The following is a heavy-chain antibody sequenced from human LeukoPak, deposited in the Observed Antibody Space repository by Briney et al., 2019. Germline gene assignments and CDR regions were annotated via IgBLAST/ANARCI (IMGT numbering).Heavy chain of an antibody. D-gene: IGHD4-11*01. CDR3: ASTVSLTTGEDY. Sequence: GGSLRLSCAASGFTFSSYAMSWVRQAPGKGLEWVAVIWYDGSNKYYADSVKGRFTISRDNSKNTLYLQMNSLRAEDTAVYYCASTVSLTTGEDYWGQGTLVTVSS. J-gene: IGHJ4*02. CDR1: GFTFSSYA. V-gene: IGHV3-33*08. CDR2: IWYDGSNK.